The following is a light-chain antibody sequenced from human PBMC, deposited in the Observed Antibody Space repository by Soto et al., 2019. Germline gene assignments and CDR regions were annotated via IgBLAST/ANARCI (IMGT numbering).Light chain of an antibody. CDR2: DVS. CDR3: SSYTSSTTLV. V-gene: IGLV2-14*01. Sequence: QSVLTQPASVSGSPGQSITISCTGTSSDVGGYNYVSWYQQHPGKAPKLMIYDVSNRPSGFSNRFSGSKSGNTASLTISGLQAEDEAVYYCSSYTSSTTLVFGGGTKATV. J-gene: IGLJ2*01. CDR1: SSDVGGYNY.